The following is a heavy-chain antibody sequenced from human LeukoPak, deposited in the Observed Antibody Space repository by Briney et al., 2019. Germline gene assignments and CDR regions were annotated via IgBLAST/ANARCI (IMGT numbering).Heavy chain of an antibody. J-gene: IGHJ5*02. Sequence: GGSLRLSRADSRFTFRRYWMHWVRQTPGKGLVWVSCISGDGRVTRYADSVKGRFTISRHNTRNTLYLQMHSLRVEDMAVYYCATAGGETSRMGFDPWGQGSLVTVSS. CDR2: ISGDGRVT. V-gene: IGHV3-74*01. CDR1: RFTFRRYW. CDR3: ATAGGETSRMGFDP. D-gene: IGHD4-17*01.